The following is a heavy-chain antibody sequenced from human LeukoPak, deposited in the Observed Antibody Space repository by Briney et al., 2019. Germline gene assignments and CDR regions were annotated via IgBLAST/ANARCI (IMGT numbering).Heavy chain of an antibody. CDR3: ARGIWSRTVSSYYLDY. V-gene: IGHV1-3*01. D-gene: IGHD3-3*01. J-gene: IGHJ4*02. CDR2: XNAGNGNT. Sequence: EXXGWXNAGNGNTRYSQRFQGRVTITRDTSASTVYMEVTSLRSEDTAVYYCARGIWSRTVSSYYLDYWGQGTLVTVSS.